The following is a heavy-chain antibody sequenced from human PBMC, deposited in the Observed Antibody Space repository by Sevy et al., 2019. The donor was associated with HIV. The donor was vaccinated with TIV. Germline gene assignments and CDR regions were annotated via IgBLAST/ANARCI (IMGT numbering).Heavy chain of an antibody. CDR2: IDPSDSES. CDR1: GYIFINYW. J-gene: IGHJ4*02. V-gene: IGHV5-10-1*01. D-gene: IGHD2-2*01. Sequence: GESLKISCKGSGYIFINYWITWVRQMPGKGLEWMGKIDPSDSESKYSPSFQGHVTISADKSSSTAYLQWDSLEASDTAMYYCARLYCTSTSCYLDYWGQGTLVTVSS. CDR3: ARLYCTSTSCYLDY.